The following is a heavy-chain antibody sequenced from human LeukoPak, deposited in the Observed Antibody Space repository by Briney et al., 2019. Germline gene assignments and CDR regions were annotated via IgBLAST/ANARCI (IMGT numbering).Heavy chain of an antibody. V-gene: IGHV4-59*01. CDR2: IYYSGST. CDR3: ARGFYSPHH. CDR1: GGSISSDY. Sequence: PSETLSLTCTVSGGSISSDYWSWIRQSPGKGLEWIGYIYYSGSTYYNPSLKSRVTIPVDTSKNQFSLKLTSVTAADTAVYYCARGFYSPHHWGQGTLVTVSS. D-gene: IGHD4-11*01. J-gene: IGHJ5*02.